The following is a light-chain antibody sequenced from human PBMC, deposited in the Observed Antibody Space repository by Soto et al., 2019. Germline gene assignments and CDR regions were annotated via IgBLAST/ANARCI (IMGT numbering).Light chain of an antibody. CDR2: GAS. CDR3: QKYGSSRT. Sequence: EIVLTQSPGTLSLSPGERATLSCRASQSVSSSYLAWYQQKPGQAPRLLIYGASSRATGIPDRFSGSGSGTDFTLTISRLEPEDFAVYYCQKYGSSRTLGQGTRLEIK. J-gene: IGKJ5*01. V-gene: IGKV3-20*01. CDR1: QSVSSSY.